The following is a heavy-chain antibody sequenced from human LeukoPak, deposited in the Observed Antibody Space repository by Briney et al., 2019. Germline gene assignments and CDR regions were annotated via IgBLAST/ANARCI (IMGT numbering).Heavy chain of an antibody. J-gene: IGHJ6*03. CDR3: ARDFRVFNYGSGSYYPHYYYYMDV. D-gene: IGHD3-10*01. CDR1: GGSFSGYY. V-gene: IGHV4-59*01. Sequence: PSETLSLTCAVYGGSFSGYYRSWTRQPPGKGLEWIGYIYYSGSTNYNPSLKSRVTISVDTSKNQFSLKLSSVTAADTAVYYCARDFRVFNYGSGSYYPHYYYYMDVWGKGTTVTISS. CDR2: IYYSGST.